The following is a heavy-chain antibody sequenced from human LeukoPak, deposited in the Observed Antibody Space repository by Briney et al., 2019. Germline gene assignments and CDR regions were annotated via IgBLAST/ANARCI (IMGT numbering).Heavy chain of an antibody. D-gene: IGHD3-22*01. J-gene: IGHJ4*02. CDR1: GGSISSYY. Sequence: SETLSLTCTVSGGSISSYYWSWIRQPPGKGLEWIGYIYTSGSTNYNPSLKSRVTISVDASKNQFSLKLSSVTAADTAVYYCARHGYYYDSSGYFDYWGQGTLVTVSS. CDR2: IYTSGST. V-gene: IGHV4-4*09. CDR3: ARHGYYYDSSGYFDY.